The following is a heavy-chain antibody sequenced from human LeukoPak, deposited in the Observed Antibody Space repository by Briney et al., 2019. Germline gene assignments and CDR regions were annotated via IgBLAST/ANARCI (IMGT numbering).Heavy chain of an antibody. D-gene: IGHD1-26*01. Sequence: GGSLRLSCAASGFTFINAWMSWVRQAPGKGLEWVGRIKSKTDGGTIEYAAPAKGRFTISRDDSKDTVYLQMNSLKTEDTAVYYCARNKWELLYYYGMDVWGQGTTVTVSS. CDR2: IKSKTDGGTI. J-gene: IGHJ6*02. CDR1: GFTFINAW. V-gene: IGHV3-15*01. CDR3: ARNKWELLYYYGMDV.